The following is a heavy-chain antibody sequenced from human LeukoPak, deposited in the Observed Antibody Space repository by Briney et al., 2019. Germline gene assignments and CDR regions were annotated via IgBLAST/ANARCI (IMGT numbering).Heavy chain of an antibody. CDR3: ARAYSAWYVFDH. Sequence: ASVKVSCKSSGYSFTNFPILWVRQAPGQGLEWMGWISTYNGNTNFAQKFQDRVTMTTDISTSTAYMELRNLRSNDTAVYYCARAYSAWYVFDHWGQGTLVTVSS. CDR2: ISTYNGNT. J-gene: IGHJ4*02. V-gene: IGHV1-18*01. D-gene: IGHD2-15*01. CDR1: GYSFTNFP.